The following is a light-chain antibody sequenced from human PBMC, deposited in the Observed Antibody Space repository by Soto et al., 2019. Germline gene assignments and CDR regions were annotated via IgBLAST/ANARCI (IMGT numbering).Light chain of an antibody. CDR3: QQRSSWPFT. J-gene: IGKJ3*01. V-gene: IGKV3-11*01. Sequence: EVVLTQSPATLSLSPGEGATLSCRARQSIGNYLALYQQKPGQAPRLLIYATSNRATGIPARFSGSGSGTDFTLTISSLEPEDFAVYYCQQRSSWPFTFGPGTKVDIK. CDR1: QSIGNY. CDR2: ATS.